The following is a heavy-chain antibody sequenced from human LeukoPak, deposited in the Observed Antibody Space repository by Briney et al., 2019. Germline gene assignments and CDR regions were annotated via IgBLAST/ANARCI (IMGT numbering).Heavy chain of an antibody. CDR1: GGSISSSSYN. Sequence: SETLSLTCIVSGGSISSSSYNWGWIRQPPGKGLEWIAIIYYSGSTYYNPSLKSRVTISVDTSKNQFSLKLGSVTAADTAVYYCARQYGDLWKYFDYWGQGTLVTVSS. V-gene: IGHV4-39*01. J-gene: IGHJ4*02. D-gene: IGHD4-17*01. CDR3: ARQYGDLWKYFDY. CDR2: IYYSGST.